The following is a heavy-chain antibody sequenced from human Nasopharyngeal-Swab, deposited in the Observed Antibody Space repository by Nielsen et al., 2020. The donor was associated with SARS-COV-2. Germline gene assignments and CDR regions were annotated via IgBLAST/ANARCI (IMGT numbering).Heavy chain of an antibody. J-gene: IGHJ6*02. V-gene: IGHV3-48*02. CDR3: ARRDTGGMDV. CDR1: GFTFDDYA. D-gene: IGHD5-18*01. Sequence: GGSLRLSCAASGFTFDDYAMHWVRQAPGKGLEWVSYISSSSSTIYYADSVKGRFTISRDNAKNSLYLQMNSLRDEDTAVYYCARRDTGGMDVWGQGTTVTVSS. CDR2: ISSSSSTI.